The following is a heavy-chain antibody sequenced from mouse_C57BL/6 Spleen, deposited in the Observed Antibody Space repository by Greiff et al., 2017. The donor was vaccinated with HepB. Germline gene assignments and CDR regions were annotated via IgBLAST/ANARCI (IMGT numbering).Heavy chain of an antibody. CDR2: INPNNGGT. CDR1: GYTFTDYN. Sequence: EVQLQQSGPELVKPGASVKIPCKPSGYTFTDYNMDWVKQSHGKSLEWIGDINPNNGGTIYNQKFKGKATLTVDKSSSTAYMELRSLTSEDTAVYYCARQQSDYDVGYYAMDYWGQGTSVTVSS. V-gene: IGHV1-18*01. D-gene: IGHD2-4*01. J-gene: IGHJ4*01. CDR3: ARQQSDYDVGYYAMDY.